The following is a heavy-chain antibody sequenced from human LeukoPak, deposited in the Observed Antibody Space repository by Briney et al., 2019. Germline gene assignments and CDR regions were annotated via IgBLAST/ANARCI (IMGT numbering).Heavy chain of an antibody. D-gene: IGHD4-17*01. CDR1: GYSFTSYW. V-gene: IGHV5-51*01. Sequence: GESLKISCKGSGYSFTSYWIGWVRQMPGKGLEWMGIIYPGDSDTRYSPSFQGQVTISADKSISTASLQWSSVNASDTAMYYCARQGLRCPSGYYGMHLWGQGTTVTVS. J-gene: IGHJ6*02. CDR3: ARQGLRCPSGYYGMHL. CDR2: IYPGDSDT.